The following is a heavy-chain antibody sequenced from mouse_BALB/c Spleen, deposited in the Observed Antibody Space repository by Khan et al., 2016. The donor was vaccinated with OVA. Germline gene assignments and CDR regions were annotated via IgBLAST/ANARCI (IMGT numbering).Heavy chain of an antibody. CDR1: GLSIKDTY. J-gene: IGHJ2*01. Sequence: VQLKESGADLVKSSHTLKLSCTVSGLSIKDTYMHWLKQWPEQGLEWFGRIDTPNGKTKYDPKFQSQTTITADTSYNIFYLHLSSLTYKDTAVYYCARMAKKWGQGTTLTVSS. CDR3: ARMAKK. CDR2: IDTPNGKT. V-gene: IGHV14-3*02.